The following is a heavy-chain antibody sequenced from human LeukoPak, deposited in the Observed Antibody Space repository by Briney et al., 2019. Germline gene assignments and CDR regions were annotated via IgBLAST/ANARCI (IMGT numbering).Heavy chain of an antibody. V-gene: IGHV3-64*01. Sequence: PGGSLRLSCAASGFTFSSYAMHWVRQAPGKGLEYVSAISSNGGSTYYANSVKGRFTISRDNSKNTLYLQMGSLRAEDMAVYYCARAVGIAAAGTNAFEIWGQGTMVTVSS. J-gene: IGHJ3*02. CDR2: ISSNGGST. D-gene: IGHD6-13*01. CDR3: ARAVGIAAAGTNAFEI. CDR1: GFTFSSYA.